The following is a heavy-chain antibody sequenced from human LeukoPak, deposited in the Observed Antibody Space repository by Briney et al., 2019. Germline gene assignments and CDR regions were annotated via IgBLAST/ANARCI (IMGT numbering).Heavy chain of an antibody. CDR3: ASTYGSGTGNWFDP. V-gene: IGHV4-34*01. Sequence: PSETLSLTCAVYGGSFSGYYWSWLRQPPGKGLEWIGEINHSGSTNYNPSLKSRVTISVDTSKNQFSLKLSSVTAADTAVYYCASTYGSGTGNWFDPWGQGTLVTVSS. CDR1: GGSFSGYY. J-gene: IGHJ5*02. D-gene: IGHD3-10*01. CDR2: INHSGST.